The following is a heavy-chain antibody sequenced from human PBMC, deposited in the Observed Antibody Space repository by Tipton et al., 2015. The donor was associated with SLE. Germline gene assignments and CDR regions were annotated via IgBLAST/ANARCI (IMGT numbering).Heavy chain of an antibody. D-gene: IGHD6-19*01. CDR1: GGSFSGYY. Sequence: TLSLTCAVYGGSFSGYYWSGIRQSPGKGLEWIGEINHSGRTKYNPSLKSRVTISIDTFKNQFSLKVRSVTAADTAVYYCARGPHGQWLGGGGYHYYGMDVWGQGTTVTVSS. V-gene: IGHV4-34*01. CDR3: ARGPHGQWLGGGGYHYYGMDV. CDR2: INHSGRT. J-gene: IGHJ6*02.